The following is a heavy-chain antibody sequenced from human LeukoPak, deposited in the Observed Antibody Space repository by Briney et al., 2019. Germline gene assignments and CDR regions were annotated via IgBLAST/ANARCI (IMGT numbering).Heavy chain of an antibody. J-gene: IGHJ5*02. D-gene: IGHD3-3*01. V-gene: IGHV3-7*04. CDR3: ARGYDFWSNNWFDP. CDR1: GFTFTKYW. Sequence: GGSLRLSCAASGFTFTKYWMTWVRQAPGKGLEWVGNIKQDGSDKNYMDSVKGRFTISRDNTKNSVYLQMNSLRAEDTAVYYCARGYDFWSNNWFDPWGQGTLVTVSS. CDR2: IKQDGSDK.